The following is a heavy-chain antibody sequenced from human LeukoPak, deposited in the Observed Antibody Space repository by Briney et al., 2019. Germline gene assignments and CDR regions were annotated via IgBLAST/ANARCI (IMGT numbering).Heavy chain of an antibody. J-gene: IGHJ4*02. D-gene: IGHD5-24*01. CDR2: IYYSGST. CDR1: GGSISSSSYY. CDR3: ARVGYPEMGRFLYYFDY. Sequence: SETLSLTCTVSGGSISSSSYYWGWIRQPPGKGLEWIGSIYYSGSTYYNPSLKSRVTISVGTSKNQFSLKLSSVTAADTAVYYCARVGYPEMGRFLYYFDYWGQGTLVTVSS. V-gene: IGHV4-39*07.